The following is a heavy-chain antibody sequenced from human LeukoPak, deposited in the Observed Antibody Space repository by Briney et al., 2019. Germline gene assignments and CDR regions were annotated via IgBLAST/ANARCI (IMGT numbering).Heavy chain of an antibody. J-gene: IGHJ4*02. CDR3: ARALRGYSGYDAFDY. CDR2: IWYDGSNK. Sequence: GRSLRLSCAASGFTFSSYGMHWVRQAPGKGLEWVAVIWYDGSNKYYADSVKGRFTISRDNSKNTLYLQMNSLRAEGTAVYYCARALRGYSGYDAFDYWGQGTLVTVSS. V-gene: IGHV3-33*01. CDR1: GFTFSSYG. D-gene: IGHD5-12*01.